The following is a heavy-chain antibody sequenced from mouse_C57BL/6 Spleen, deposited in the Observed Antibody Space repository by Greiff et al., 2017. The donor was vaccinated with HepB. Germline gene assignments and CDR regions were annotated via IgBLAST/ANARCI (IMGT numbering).Heavy chain of an antibody. J-gene: IGHJ1*03. CDR1: GYAFSSSW. D-gene: IGHD2-1*01. CDR2: IYPGDGDT. V-gene: IGHV1-82*01. Sequence: VKLVESGPELVKPGASLKISCKASGYAFSSSWMKWVKQRPGKGLEWIGRIYPGDGDTNYTGKFKGKATLTADKSSSTAYMHLSSLTTEDSAVYCCGRFYDASFYGWGTGATVTVSS. CDR3: GRFYDASFYG.